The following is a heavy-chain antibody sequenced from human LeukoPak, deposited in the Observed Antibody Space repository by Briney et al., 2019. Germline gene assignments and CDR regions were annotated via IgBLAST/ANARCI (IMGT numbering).Heavy chain of an antibody. J-gene: IGHJ6*02. CDR1: GFTFTSYT. Sequence: GGSLRLSCAASGFTFTSYTMNWVRQAPGKGLEWVSSISSSSSDISYADPLKGRFTISRDNANNLLYVQMNSLRAEDMAVYFCAREMNDRELDFYYGMDVWGQGTTVTVSS. D-gene: IGHD1-1*01. CDR2: ISSSSSDI. V-gene: IGHV3-21*01. CDR3: AREMNDRELDFYYGMDV.